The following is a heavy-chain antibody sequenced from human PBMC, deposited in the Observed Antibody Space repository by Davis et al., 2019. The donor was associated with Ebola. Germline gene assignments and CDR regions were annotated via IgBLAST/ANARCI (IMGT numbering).Heavy chain of an antibody. Sequence: MPSETLSLTCTVSGGSISSSSYYWGWIRQPPGKGLEWIGSIYYSGSTYYNPSLKSRVTISVDTSKNQFSLKLSSVTAADTAVYYCARHEAIQLWSLDAFDIWGQGTMVTVSS. CDR3: ARHEAIQLWSLDAFDI. J-gene: IGHJ3*02. V-gene: IGHV4-39*01. CDR1: GGSISSSSYY. CDR2: IYYSGST. D-gene: IGHD5-18*01.